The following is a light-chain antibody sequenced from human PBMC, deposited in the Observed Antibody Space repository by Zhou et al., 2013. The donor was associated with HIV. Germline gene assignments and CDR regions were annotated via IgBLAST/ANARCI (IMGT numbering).Light chain of an antibody. J-gene: IGKJ5*01. Sequence: DIQMTQSPSTLSASVGDRVIITCRASQSISDWLAWYQQKPGKAPKVLIYKASNLESGVPSRFSGSESGTEFTLTISSLQPDDFATYYCQQYKDYPITFGQGTRLEIK. CDR2: KAS. V-gene: IGKV1-5*03. CDR3: QQYKDYPIT. CDR1: QSISDW.